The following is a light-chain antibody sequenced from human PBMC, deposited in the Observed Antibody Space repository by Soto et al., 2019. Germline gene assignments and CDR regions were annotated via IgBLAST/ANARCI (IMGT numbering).Light chain of an antibody. J-gene: IGKJ2*01. CDR2: AAS. CDR3: QQSYTAPVYT. CDR1: QNIIFY. Sequence: DIQMTQSPSSLSASVGDRVTITCRASQNIIFYLNWYQQKPGKAPKLLIYAASNLQSGVPSRFSGSGSGTEFTLTISSLQPEDFATHFCQQSYTAPVYTFCQGTKLEIK. V-gene: IGKV1-39*01.